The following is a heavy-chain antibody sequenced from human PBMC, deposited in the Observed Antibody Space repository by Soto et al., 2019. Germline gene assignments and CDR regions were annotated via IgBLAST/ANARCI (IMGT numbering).Heavy chain of an antibody. Sequence: EVQLVESGGGLVKPGGSLRLSCAASGFTFSSYIMNWVRQAPGKGLEWVSSISSSSSYIYYADSVKGRFTISRDNAKNSLYLQMNSLRAEDTAVYYCARYGAVGYRFWSSSSNWFDPWGQGTLVTVST. CDR2: ISSSSSYI. J-gene: IGHJ5*02. D-gene: IGHD3-3*01. V-gene: IGHV3-21*01. CDR3: ARYGAVGYRFWSSSSNWFDP. CDR1: GFTFSSYI.